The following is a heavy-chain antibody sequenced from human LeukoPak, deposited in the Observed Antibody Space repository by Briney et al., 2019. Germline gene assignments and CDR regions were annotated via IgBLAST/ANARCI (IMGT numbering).Heavy chain of an antibody. CDR1: GFTFSSYG. D-gene: IGHD3-9*01. V-gene: IGHV3-30*02. CDR2: IRYDGSNK. CDR3: AKDQIHYYDILTGLTPNAFDI. J-gene: IGHJ3*02. Sequence: GGSLRPSCAASGFTFSSYGMHWVRQAPGKGLEWVAFIRYDGSNKYYADSVKGRFTISRGNSKNTLYLQMNSLRAEDTAVYYCAKDQIHYYDILTGLTPNAFDIWGQGTMVTVSS.